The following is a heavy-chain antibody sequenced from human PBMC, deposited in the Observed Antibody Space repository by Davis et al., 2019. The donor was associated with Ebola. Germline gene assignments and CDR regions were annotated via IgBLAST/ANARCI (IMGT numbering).Heavy chain of an antibody. CDR1: GGSISSGDYY. CDR2: IYYSGST. CDR3: ASTVFGVVIPPYYFDY. D-gene: IGHD3-3*01. J-gene: IGHJ4*02. Sequence: SETLSLTCTVSGGSISSGDYYWSWIRQPPGKGLEWIGYIYYSGSTYYNPSLKSRVTISVDTSKNQFSLKLSSVTAADTAVYYCASTVFGVVIPPYYFDYWGQGTLVTVSS. V-gene: IGHV4-30-4*01.